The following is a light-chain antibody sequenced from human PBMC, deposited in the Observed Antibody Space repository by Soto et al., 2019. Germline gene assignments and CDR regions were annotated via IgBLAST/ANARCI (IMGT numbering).Light chain of an antibody. CDR3: QQSFSTPRT. V-gene: IGKV1-39*01. CDR1: ESISNF. Sequence: DIQMTQSPSSLSASVGDRVTISCRASESISNFLNWYQKKPGKAPKLLIYAASSLQSGVPTRFSGSGAETDCTLNISSLQPEDFATYYCQQSFSTPRTFGQGTKLDIK. CDR2: AAS. J-gene: IGKJ2*01.